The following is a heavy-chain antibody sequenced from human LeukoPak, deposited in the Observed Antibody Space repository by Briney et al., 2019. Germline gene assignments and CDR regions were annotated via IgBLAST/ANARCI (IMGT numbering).Heavy chain of an antibody. CDR2: IGGSGGTT. V-gene: IGHV3-23*01. CDR3: AKGKSVAAEEAFDI. D-gene: IGHD6-19*01. Sequence: PWGSLRLSCAASGFTFSIYAMSWVRQAPGKGLEWVSGIGGSGGTTYYADSVKGRFTLSRDNSENTLYLQMNSLRAEDTAVYYCAKGKSVAAEEAFDIWGQGTMVTVSS. J-gene: IGHJ3*02. CDR1: GFTFSIYA.